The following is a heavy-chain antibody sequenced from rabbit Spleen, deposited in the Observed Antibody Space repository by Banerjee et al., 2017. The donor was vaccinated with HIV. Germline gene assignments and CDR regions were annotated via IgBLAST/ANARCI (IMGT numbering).Heavy chain of an antibody. CDR1: GFDFSDYG. D-gene: IGHD1-1*01. CDR3: ARDLTGVIGWNFKL. CDR2: IDPVFGIT. Sequence: QEQLVESGGGLVQPGGSLKLSCKASGFDFSDYGVSWVRQAPGKGLEWIGYIDPVFGITYYANWVNGRFSISRENAQNTVFLQMTSLTAADTATYFCARDLTGVIGWNFKLWGPGTLVTVS. J-gene: IGHJ4*01. V-gene: IGHV1S47*01.